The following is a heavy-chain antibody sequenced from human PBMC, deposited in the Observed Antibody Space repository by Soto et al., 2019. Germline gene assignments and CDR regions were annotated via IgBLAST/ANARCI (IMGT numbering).Heavy chain of an antibody. J-gene: IGHJ4*02. CDR2: IWYDGSNK. V-gene: IGHV3-33*01. CDR1: GFTFSSYG. D-gene: IGHD1-26*01. CDR3: ASLKTRIVGATKDFDY. Sequence: GGSLRLSCAASGFTFSSYGMHWVRQAPGKGLEWVAVIWYDGSNKYYADSVKGRFTISRDNSKNTLYLQMNSLRAEDTAVYYCASLKTRIVGATKDFDYWGQGTLVTVSS.